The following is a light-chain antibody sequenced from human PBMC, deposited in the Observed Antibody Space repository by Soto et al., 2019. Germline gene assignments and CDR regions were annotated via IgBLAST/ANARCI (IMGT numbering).Light chain of an antibody. CDR1: QSVSSN. CDR3: QQYNNWPGT. Sequence: EIVMTQSPATLSVSPGERATLSCRASQSVSSNLAWYQQKPGQAPRLLIYGASTRATGIPARFGGSGSATEFTLTISSLQSEDFAVYYCQQYNNWPGTFGQGTKVDIK. V-gene: IGKV3-15*01. CDR2: GAS. J-gene: IGKJ1*01.